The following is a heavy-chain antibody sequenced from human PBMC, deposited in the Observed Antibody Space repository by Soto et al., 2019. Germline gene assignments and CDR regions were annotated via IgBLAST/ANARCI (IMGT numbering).Heavy chain of an antibody. CDR3: AHRGYGNYPRDNWFDP. V-gene: IGHV2-5*01. CDR2: IYWNDDT. CDR1: GFSLTAAVAG. D-gene: IGHD4-17*01. Sequence: GPTLVNPTQTLTLTCTFSGFSLTAAVAGVGWIRQPPGKALEWLALIYWNDDTRYSPSLKTRLTITKDTSKNQVVLRMTNMDPVDTATYFCAHRGYGNYPRDNWFDPWGQGILVTVSS. J-gene: IGHJ5*02.